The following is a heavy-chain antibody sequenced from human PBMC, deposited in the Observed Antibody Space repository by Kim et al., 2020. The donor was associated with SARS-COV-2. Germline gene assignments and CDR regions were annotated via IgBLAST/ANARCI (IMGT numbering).Heavy chain of an antibody. V-gene: IGHV1-69*04. CDR3: ARERQRGDLNCSGGSCYSTVY. Sequence: SVKVSCKASGGTFSSYAISWVRQAPGQGLEWMGRIIPILGIANYAQKFQGRVTITADKSTSTAYMELSSLRSEDTAVYYCARERQRGDLNCSGGSCYSTVYWGQGTLVTVSS. D-gene: IGHD2-15*01. J-gene: IGHJ4*02. CDR1: GGTFSSYA. CDR2: IIPILGIA.